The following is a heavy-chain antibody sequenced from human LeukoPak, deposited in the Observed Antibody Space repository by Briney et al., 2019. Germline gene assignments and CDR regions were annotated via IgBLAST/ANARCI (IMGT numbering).Heavy chain of an antibody. Sequence: SETLSLTCTVSGGSISSGSYYWSWIRQPAGKGLEWIGRIYTSGSTNYNPSLKSRVTISVDTSKNQFSPKLSSVTAADTAVYYCAREGGSGSYYTYYFDYWGQGTLVTVSS. CDR3: AREGGSGSYYTYYFDY. CDR1: GGSISSGSYY. V-gene: IGHV4-61*02. CDR2: IYTSGST. J-gene: IGHJ4*02. D-gene: IGHD3-10*01.